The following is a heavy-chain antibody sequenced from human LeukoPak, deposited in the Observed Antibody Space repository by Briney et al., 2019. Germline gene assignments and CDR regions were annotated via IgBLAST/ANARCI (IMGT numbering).Heavy chain of an antibody. CDR3: ARDHILMVRGVIDY. CDR1: GFTVSSNY. J-gene: IGHJ4*02. V-gene: IGHV3-53*01. CDR2: IYSGGST. Sequence: PGGSLRLSCAASGFTVSSNYMSWVRQAPGKGLEWVSVIYSGGSTYYADSVKGRFTISRDNSKNTLYLQMNSLRAEDTAVYYCARDHILMVRGVIDYWGQGTLVTVSS. D-gene: IGHD3-10*01.